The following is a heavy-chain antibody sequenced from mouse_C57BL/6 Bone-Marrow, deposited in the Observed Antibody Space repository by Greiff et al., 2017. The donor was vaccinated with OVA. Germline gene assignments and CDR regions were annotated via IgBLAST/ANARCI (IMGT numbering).Heavy chain of an antibody. CDR3: TRRGFAY. J-gene: IGHJ3*01. V-gene: IGHV1-5*01. Sequence: EVQLQQSGTVLARPGASVKMSCKASGYTFTSYWMHWVKQRPGQGLEWIGAIYPGNSDTSYDQKFKGKANLTAVTSASTAYMELSSLTNEDSAVYYCTRRGFAYWGRGTVVTVSA. CDR1: GYTFTSYW. CDR2: IYPGNSDT.